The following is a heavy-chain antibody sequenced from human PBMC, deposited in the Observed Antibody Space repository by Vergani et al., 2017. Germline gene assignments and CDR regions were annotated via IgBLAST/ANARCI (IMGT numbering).Heavy chain of an antibody. J-gene: IGHJ2*01. V-gene: IGHV4-31*03. Sequence: QVQLQESGPGLVKPSQTLSLTCTVSGGSISSGGYYWSWIRQHPGKGLEWIGYIYYSGSTYYNPSLTSRVTISVDTSKNQFSLKLSSVTAADTAVYYCAGIADIVVVPXAPGIAARHQPRYWYFDLWGRGTLVTVSS. D-gene: IGHD2-2*01. CDR2: IYYSGST. CDR1: GGSISSGGYY. CDR3: AGIADIVVVPXAPGIAARHQPRYWYFDL.